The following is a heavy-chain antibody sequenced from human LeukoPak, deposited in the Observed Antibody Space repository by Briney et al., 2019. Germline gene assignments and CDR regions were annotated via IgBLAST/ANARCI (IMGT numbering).Heavy chain of an antibody. CDR2: ISYDGSNK. D-gene: IGHD3-3*01. Sequence: GGSLRLSCAASGFTFSSYAMPWVRQAPGKGLEWVAVISYDGSNKYYADSVKGRFTISRDNSKNTLYLQMSSLRAEDTAVYYCARGSYYDFWSGGLYYFDYWGQGTLVTVSS. CDR1: GFTFSSYA. CDR3: ARGSYYDFWSGGLYYFDY. J-gene: IGHJ4*02. V-gene: IGHV3-30-3*01.